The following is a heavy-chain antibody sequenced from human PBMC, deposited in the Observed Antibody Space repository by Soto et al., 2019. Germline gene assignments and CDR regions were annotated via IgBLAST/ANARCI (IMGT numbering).Heavy chain of an antibody. V-gene: IGHV4-59*05. D-gene: IGHD3-22*01. J-gene: IGHJ3*02. CDR3: VRSGDYYDSSGYYNDAFDI. CDR1: GGSINNHY. CDR2: GYYNGTT. Sequence: SETLSLTCTVSGGSINNHYWSWIRQPPGKGLEWIGSGYYNGTTYYNPSLKSRVTISVDTSRTQLSLKLSSVTAADTAVYYCVRSGDYYDSSGYYNDAFDIWGQGTMVT.